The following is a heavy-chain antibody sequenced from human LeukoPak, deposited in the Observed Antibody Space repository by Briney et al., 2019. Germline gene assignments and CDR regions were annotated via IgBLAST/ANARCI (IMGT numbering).Heavy chain of an antibody. V-gene: IGHV3-66*01. CDR2: IYSGGST. CDR1: GFTVSSNY. J-gene: IGHJ3*02. D-gene: IGHD4-11*01. Sequence: GGSLRLSCAASGFTVSSNYMSWVRQAPGKGLEWVSVIYSGGSTYYADSVKGRFTISRDNSKNTLYLQMNSLRAEDTAVYYCARDSPMTRAFDIWGQGTMVTVSS. CDR3: ARDSPMTRAFDI.